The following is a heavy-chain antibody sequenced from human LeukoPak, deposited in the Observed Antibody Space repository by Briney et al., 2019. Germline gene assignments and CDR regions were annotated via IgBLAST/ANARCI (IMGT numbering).Heavy chain of an antibody. CDR1: GGSISSGAYY. D-gene: IGHD3-22*01. CDR2: IYYSGST. CDR3: ARDVYYYDSSGYYFETTPFDY. Sequence: PSETLSLTCTVSGGSISSGAYYWSWIRQHPGKGLEWIGYIYYSGSTYYNPSLKSRVTISVDTSKNQFSLKLSSVTAADTAVYYCARDVYYYDSSGYYFETTPFDYWGQGTLVTVSS. V-gene: IGHV4-31*03. J-gene: IGHJ4*02.